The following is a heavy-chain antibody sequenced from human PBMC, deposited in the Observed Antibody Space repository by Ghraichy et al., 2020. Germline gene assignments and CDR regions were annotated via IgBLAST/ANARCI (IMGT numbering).Heavy chain of an antibody. D-gene: IGHD6-6*01. CDR2: FYYSGST. CDR3: ARDRAKYSSSSWFDY. J-gene: IGHJ4*02. V-gene: IGHV4-59*01. Sequence: SETLSLTCTVSGGSISSYYWSWIRQPPGKGLEWIGYFYYSGSTSYNPSLKSRVTISVDTSKNQFSLKLSSVTAADTAIYYCARDRAKYSSSSWFDYWGQGALVTVSS. CDR1: GGSISSYY.